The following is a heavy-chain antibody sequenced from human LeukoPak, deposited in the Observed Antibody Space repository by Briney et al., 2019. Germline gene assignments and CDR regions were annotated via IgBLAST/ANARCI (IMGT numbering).Heavy chain of an antibody. CDR2: ISYDGSNK. J-gene: IGHJ6*02. D-gene: IGHD5-18*01. Sequence: GGSLRLSCAASGFTFSSYAMHWVRQAPGKGLEWVAVISYDGSNKYYADSVKGRFTISRDNSKDTLYLQMNSLRAEGTAVYYCARELDTALLLMDVWGQGTTVTVSS. CDR1: GFTFSSYA. CDR3: ARELDTALLLMDV. V-gene: IGHV3-30-3*01.